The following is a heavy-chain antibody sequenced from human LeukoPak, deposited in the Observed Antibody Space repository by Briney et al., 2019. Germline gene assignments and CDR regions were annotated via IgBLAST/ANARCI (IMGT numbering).Heavy chain of an antibody. J-gene: IGHJ4*02. D-gene: IGHD3-22*01. CDR2: INPNSGGT. CDR1: GYTLTDYY. CDR3: ARVGYYESSGYYEY. V-gene: IGHV1-2*06. Sequence: ASVKVSCKASGYTLTDYYMHWVRQAPGQGLEWMGRINPNSGGTNYAQKFQGRVTMTRDTSISTVYMELGRLRSDDTAVYYCARVGYYESSGYYEYWGQGTLVTVSS.